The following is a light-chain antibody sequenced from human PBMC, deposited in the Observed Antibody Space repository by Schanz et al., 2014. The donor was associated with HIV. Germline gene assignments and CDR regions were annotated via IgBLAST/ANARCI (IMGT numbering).Light chain of an antibody. CDR1: QRVSSS. Sequence: ERVMTQSPATLSVSPGERATLSCRASQRVSSSLAWYQQTPGQPPRLLIYDASNRATAIPARFSGSGSGTDFTLTISSLQSEDFAVYYCQQYNNWPPAFGQGSKVEIK. CDR2: DAS. J-gene: IGKJ1*01. V-gene: IGKV3D-15*01. CDR3: QQYNNWPPA.